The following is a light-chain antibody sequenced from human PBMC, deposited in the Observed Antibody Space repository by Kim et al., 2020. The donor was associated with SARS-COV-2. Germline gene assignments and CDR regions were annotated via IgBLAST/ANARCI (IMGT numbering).Light chain of an antibody. CDR3: QVWDSSSDHRV. J-gene: IGLJ3*02. CDR1: NIGSKS. CDR2: YDS. V-gene: IGLV3-21*04. Sequence: PGKTARITCGGNNIGSKSVHWYQQKPGQAPVLVIYYDSARPSGIPERFSGSNSGNTATLTISRVEAGDEADYYCQVWDSSSDHRVFGGGTKLTVL.